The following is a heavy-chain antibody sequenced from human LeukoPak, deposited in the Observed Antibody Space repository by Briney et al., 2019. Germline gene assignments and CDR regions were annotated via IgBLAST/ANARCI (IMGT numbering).Heavy chain of an antibody. CDR1: GFSFSSYG. V-gene: IGHV3-33*01. D-gene: IGHD2-15*01. Sequence: GGSLRLSCAASGFSFSSYGMHWVRQAPGKGLEWVAVIWYDGSNKYHADSVKGRFTISRDNSKNTLYLQMNSLRAEHTAVYYCARDSGHCSSGTCYAGYYDYWGQGTLVTVSS. CDR2: IWYDGSNK. J-gene: IGHJ4*02. CDR3: ARDSGHCSSGTCYAGYYDY.